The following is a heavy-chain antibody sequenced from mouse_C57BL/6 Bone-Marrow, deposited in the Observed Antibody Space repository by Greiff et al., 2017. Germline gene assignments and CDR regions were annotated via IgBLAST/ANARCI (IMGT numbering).Heavy chain of an antibody. Sequence: DVKLVESGPGLAKPSQTLSLTCSVTGYSITSDYWNWIRKFPGNKLEYMGYISYSGSTYYNPSLKSRISITRDTSKNQYYLQLNSVTTEDTATYYWARWDYGSSYLYYDVWGTGTTVTVSS. J-gene: IGHJ1*03. CDR2: ISYSGST. D-gene: IGHD1-1*01. V-gene: IGHV3-8*01. CDR3: ARWDYGSSYLYYDV. CDR1: GYSITSDY.